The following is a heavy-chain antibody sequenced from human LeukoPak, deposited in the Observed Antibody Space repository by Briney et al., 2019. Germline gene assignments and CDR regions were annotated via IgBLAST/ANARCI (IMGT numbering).Heavy chain of an antibody. Sequence: GSLRLSCTVSGFTVSINSMSWVRQAPGKGLEWIGYIYYSGSTNYNPSLKSRVTISVDTSKNQFSLKLSSVTAADTAVYYCARDFNWFDPWGQGTLVTVSS. J-gene: IGHJ5*02. CDR2: IYYSGST. V-gene: IGHV4-59*02. CDR1: GFTVSINS. CDR3: ARDFNWFDP.